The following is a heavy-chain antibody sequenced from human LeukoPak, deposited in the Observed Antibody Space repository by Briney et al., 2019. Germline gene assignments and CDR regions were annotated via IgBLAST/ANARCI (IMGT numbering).Heavy chain of an antibody. CDR3: GTRYRKIDY. J-gene: IGHJ4*02. CDR1: GFTFSDYY. Sequence: PGGSLRLSCAASGFTFSDYYMSWIRQAPGKGLEWVSYISTGSSSHTNYADSVKGRFTISRDDAKNSLYLQMNSLRAEDTAVFYCGTRYRKIDYWGERTLVTVSS. CDR2: ISTGSSSHT. V-gene: IGHV3-11*06. D-gene: IGHD5-18*01.